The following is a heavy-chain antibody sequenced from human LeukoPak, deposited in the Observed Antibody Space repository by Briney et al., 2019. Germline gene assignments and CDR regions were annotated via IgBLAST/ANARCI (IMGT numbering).Heavy chain of an antibody. J-gene: IGHJ5*02. CDR2: INSDGSST. D-gene: IGHD3-3*01. CDR1: GFTFSSYW. V-gene: IGHV3-74*01. CDR3: AREPEGFWSGGWFDP. Sequence: PGGSLRLSCAASGFTFSSYWMHWVRQAPGKGLVWVSRINSDGSSTSYADSVKGRFTIFRDNAKNTLYLQMNSLRAEDTAVYYCAREPEGFWSGGWFDPWGQGTLVTVSS.